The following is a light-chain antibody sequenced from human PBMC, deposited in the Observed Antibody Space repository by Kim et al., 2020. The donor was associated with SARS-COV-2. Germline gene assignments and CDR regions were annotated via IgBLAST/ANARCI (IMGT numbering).Light chain of an antibody. CDR3: QQTNSFPNT. Sequence: DIQMTQSPSSVSASVGDIVTITCRASQSISSWLAWYQQKPGKAPMVLIYAASSLQSGVPARFSGSGSGTDFTLTISSLQPEDFATYYCQQTNSFPNTFGQGTKLEI. CDR1: QSISSW. J-gene: IGKJ2*01. CDR2: AAS. V-gene: IGKV1-12*01.